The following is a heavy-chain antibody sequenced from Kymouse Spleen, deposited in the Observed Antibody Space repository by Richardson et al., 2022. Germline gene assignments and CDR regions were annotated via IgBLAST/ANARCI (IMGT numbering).Heavy chain of an antibody. CDR2: ISWNSGSI. CDR3: AKDRSIAARPRYYYYGMDV. Sequence: EVQLVESGGGLVQPGRSLRLSCAASGFTFDDYAMHWVRQAPGKGLEWVSGISWNSGSIGYADSVKGRFTISRDNAKNSLYLQMNSLRAEDTALYYCAKDRSIAARPRYYYYGMDVWGQGTTVTVSS. J-gene: IGHJ6*02. CDR1: GFTFDDYA. D-gene: IGHD6-6*01. V-gene: IGHV3-9*01.